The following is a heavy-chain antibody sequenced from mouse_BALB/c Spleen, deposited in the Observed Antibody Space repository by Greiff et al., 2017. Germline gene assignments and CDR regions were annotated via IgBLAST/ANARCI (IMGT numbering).Heavy chain of an antibody. Sequence: VQLKESGPGLVKPSQSLSLTCTVTGYSITSDYAWNWIRQFPGNKLEWMGYISYSGSTSYNPSLKSRISITRDTSKNQFFLQLNSVTTEDTATYYCARKNYYGNYAMDYWGQGTSVTVSS. J-gene: IGHJ4*01. CDR3: ARKNYYGNYAMDY. CDR1: GYSITSDYA. V-gene: IGHV3-2*02. CDR2: ISYSGST. D-gene: IGHD2-1*01.